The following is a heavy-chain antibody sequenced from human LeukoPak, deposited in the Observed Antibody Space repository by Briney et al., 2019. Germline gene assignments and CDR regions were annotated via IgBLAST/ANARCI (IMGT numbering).Heavy chain of an antibody. D-gene: IGHD3-3*01. V-gene: IGHV3-7*01. CDR2: IKQDGSEK. CDR3: ARDPPYDFWSGYYPENYYMDV. CDR1: GFTFSSYW. J-gene: IGHJ6*03. Sequence: GGFLRLSCAASGFTFSSYWMSWVRQAPGKGLEWVANIKQDGSEKYYVDSVKGRFTISRDNAKNSLYLQMNSLRAEDTAVYYCARDPPYDFWSGYYPENYYMDVWGKGTTVTVSS.